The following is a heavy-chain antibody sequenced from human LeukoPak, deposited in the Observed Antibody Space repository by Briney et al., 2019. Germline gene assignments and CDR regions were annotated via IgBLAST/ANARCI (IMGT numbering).Heavy chain of an antibody. CDR3: ARDRASYYYYMDV. CDR1: GYTFTSYG. CDR2: ISAYNGNT. J-gene: IGHJ6*03. Sequence: ASVKVSCKASGYTFTSYGISWVRQAPGQGLEWMGWISAYNGNTNYAQKFQGRVTMTRDTSISTAYMELSRLRSDDTAVYYCARDRASYYYYMDVWGKGTTVTVSS. V-gene: IGHV1-18*01. D-gene: IGHD3-10*01.